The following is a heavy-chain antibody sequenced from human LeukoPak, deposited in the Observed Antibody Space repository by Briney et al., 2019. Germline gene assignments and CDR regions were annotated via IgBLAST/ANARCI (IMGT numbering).Heavy chain of an antibody. V-gene: IGHV3-23*01. J-gene: IGHJ4*02. D-gene: IGHD3-22*01. CDR2: ISGSGGST. CDR3: AKAGITMIVVVPTVDY. Sequence: GGSLRLSCAASGFTFSSYAMSWVRQAPGKGLEWVSAISGSGGSTYYADSVKGRFTISRDNSKNTLYLQMNSLRAEDTAVYYYAKAGITMIVVVPTVDYWGQGTLVTVSS. CDR1: GFTFSSYA.